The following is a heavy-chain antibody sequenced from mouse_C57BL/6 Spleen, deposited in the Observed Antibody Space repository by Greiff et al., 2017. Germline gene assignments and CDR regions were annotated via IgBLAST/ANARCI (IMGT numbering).Heavy chain of an antibody. Sequence: QVQLQQPGAELVMPGASVKLSCKASGYTFTSYWMHWVKQRPGQGLEWIGEIDPSDSYTNYNQKFKGKSTLTVDKSSSTAYMQLSSLTSEDSAVYYYARSGDYGSSYYAMDYWGQGTSVTVSS. CDR3: ARSGDYGSSYYAMDY. J-gene: IGHJ4*01. V-gene: IGHV1-69*01. CDR2: IDPSDSYT. CDR1: GYTFTSYW. D-gene: IGHD1-1*01.